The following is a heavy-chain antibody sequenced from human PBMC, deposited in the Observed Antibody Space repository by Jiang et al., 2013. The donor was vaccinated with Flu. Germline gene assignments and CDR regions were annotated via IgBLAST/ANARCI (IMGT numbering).Heavy chain of an antibody. CDR2: ISYDGSNK. J-gene: IGHJ6*02. Sequence: GVVQPGRSLRLSCAASGFTFSSYGMHWVRQAPGKGLEWVAVISYDGSNKYYADSVKGRFTISRDNSKNTLYLQMNSLRAEDTAVYYCAKGDKNSSGWYMADVWGQGTTVTVSS. CDR3: AKGDKNSSGWYMADV. CDR1: GFTFSSYG. V-gene: IGHV3-30*18. D-gene: IGHD6-19*01.